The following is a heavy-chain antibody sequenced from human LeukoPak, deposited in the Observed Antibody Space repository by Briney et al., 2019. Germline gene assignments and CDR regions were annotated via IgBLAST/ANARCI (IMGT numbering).Heavy chain of an antibody. CDR3: AGETSRGLDH. J-gene: IGHJ4*02. D-gene: IGHD2-15*01. CDR2: FYTGGST. CDR1: GASLSSYF. Sequence: SETLSLTCTVSGASLSSYFWSWIRQPAGKGLEWIGRFYTGGSTHFNTSLKSRLTMSANTSTKQFSLRLRSVTAADTAVYYCAGETSRGLDHWGQGILVTVSS. V-gene: IGHV4-4*07.